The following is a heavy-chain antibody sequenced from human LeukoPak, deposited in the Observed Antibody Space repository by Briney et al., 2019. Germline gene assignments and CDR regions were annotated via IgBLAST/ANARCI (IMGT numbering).Heavy chain of an antibody. CDR1: GYTFTGYY. D-gene: IGHD3-22*01. CDR2: INPNSGGT. J-gene: IGHJ4*02. V-gene: IGHV1-2*02. Sequence: ASVKVSCKASGYTFTGYYMHWVRQAPGQGLEWMGWINPNSGGTNYAQKFQGRVTMTRDTSISTAYMELSRPRSDDMAVYYCAYDSSGYDYYFDYWGQGTLVTVSS. CDR3: AYDSSGYDYYFDY.